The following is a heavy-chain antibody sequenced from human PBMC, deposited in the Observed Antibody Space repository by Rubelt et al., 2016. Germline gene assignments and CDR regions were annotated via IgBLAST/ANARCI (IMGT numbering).Heavy chain of an antibody. Sequence: QVRLVQSGAEVKKDGASVSVSCKASGYTFITYGISWVRQAPGQGLEWMGWISTFNGNTKYAQKHQGRVTMTTDTSTATAYMELTNLRSDDTAVYYCSRGLETINGYWGQGTLVTVSS. CDR2: ISTFNGNT. CDR3: SRGLETINGY. CDR1: GYTFITYG. D-gene: IGHD5-24*01. J-gene: IGHJ4*02. V-gene: IGHV1-18*01.